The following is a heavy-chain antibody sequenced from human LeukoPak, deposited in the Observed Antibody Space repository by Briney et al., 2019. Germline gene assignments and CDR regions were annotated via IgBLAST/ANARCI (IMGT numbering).Heavy chain of an antibody. CDR1: GFTFSSYW. CDR2: IKQDGSEK. J-gene: IGHJ4*02. Sequence: GGSLRLSCAASGFTFSSYWMSWVRQAPGKGLEWVANIKQDGSEKYYVDSVKGRFTISRDNAKNSLYLQMNSLRAEDTAVYYCARGFSSWYRNPTTLYFDYWGQGTLVTLSS. CDR3: ARGFSSWYRNPTTLYFDY. D-gene: IGHD6-13*01. V-gene: IGHV3-7*01.